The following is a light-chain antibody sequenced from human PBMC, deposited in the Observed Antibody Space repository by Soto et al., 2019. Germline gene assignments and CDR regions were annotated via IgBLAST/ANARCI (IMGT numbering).Light chain of an antibody. CDR3: QHRSNWPS. J-gene: IGKJ5*01. V-gene: IGKV3-15*01. Sequence: EIVMTQSPATLSVSPGEMATLSCSASQSVTGRLAWYQQKRGQAPRLLIYGASTRATGIPARFSGSGSGTEFTLTISSLLSEDFAIYYCQHRSNWPSFGQGTRLEIK. CDR1: QSVTGR. CDR2: GAS.